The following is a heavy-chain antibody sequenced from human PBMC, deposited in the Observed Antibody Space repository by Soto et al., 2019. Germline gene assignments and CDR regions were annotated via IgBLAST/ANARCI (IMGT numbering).Heavy chain of an antibody. Sequence: EVQLLESGGGWVQPGGSLRLSCAASGFNFSSYAMSWVRQAPGKGLEWVSAISGSGGSTYYADSVKGRFTISRDNSKNTLYLQMNSLRAEDTAVYYCAKDSLGYHQLINQVRYNWFDPWGQGTLVTVSS. D-gene: IGHD2-2*01. CDR2: ISGSGGST. CDR1: GFNFSSYA. CDR3: AKDSLGYHQLINQVRYNWFDP. J-gene: IGHJ5*02. V-gene: IGHV3-23*01.